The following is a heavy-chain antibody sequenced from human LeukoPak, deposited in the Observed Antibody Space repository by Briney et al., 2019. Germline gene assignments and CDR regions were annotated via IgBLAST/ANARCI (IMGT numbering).Heavy chain of an antibody. CDR3: ARLRYSSGLYY. Sequence: SETLSLTCTVSGGSISSYYWSWIRQPPGKGLEWIGYIYYSGSTNYNPSFKSRVTISVDTSKNQFSLKLSSVTAADTAAYYCARLRYSSGLYYWGQGTLVTVSS. V-gene: IGHV4-59*08. D-gene: IGHD6-19*01. CDR1: GGSISSYY. CDR2: IYYSGST. J-gene: IGHJ4*02.